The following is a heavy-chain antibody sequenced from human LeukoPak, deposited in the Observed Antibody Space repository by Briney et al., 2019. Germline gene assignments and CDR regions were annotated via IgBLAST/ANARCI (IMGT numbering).Heavy chain of an antibody. V-gene: IGHV4-34*01. J-gene: IGHJ6*02. CDR2: INHSGST. D-gene: IGHD3-10*01. CDR3: ARAGVLYYYGSGKRGMDV. Sequence: PSETLSLTCAVYGGSFSGYYWSWIRQPPGKGLEWIGEINHSGSTNYNPSLKSRVTISVDTPKNQFSLKLSSVTAADTAVYYCARAGVLYYYGSGKRGMDVWGQGTTVTVSS. CDR1: GGSFSGYY.